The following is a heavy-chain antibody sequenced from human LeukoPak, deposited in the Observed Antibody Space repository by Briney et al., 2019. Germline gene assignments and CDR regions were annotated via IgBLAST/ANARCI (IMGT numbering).Heavy chain of an antibody. CDR3: ASTHYDILTGYSTPPDY. Sequence: ASVKVSCKAAGYPFISYGISWVRQAPGQGLEWMGWISAYNGNTNYAQKLQGRVTMTTDTSTSTAYMELRSLRSDDTAVYYCASTHYDILTGYSTPPDYWGQGTLVTVSS. CDR2: ISAYNGNT. J-gene: IGHJ4*02. V-gene: IGHV1-18*01. CDR1: GYPFISYG. D-gene: IGHD3-9*01.